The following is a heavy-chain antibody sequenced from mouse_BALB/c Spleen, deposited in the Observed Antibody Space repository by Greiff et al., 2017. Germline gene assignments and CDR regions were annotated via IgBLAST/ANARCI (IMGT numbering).Heavy chain of an antibody. CDR3: ARTYYGNYY. J-gene: IGHJ2*01. D-gene: IGHD2-1*01. Sequence: VQLQQSGAELVRSGASVKLSCTASGFNIKDYYMHWVKQRPEQGLEWIGWIDPENGDTEYAPKFQGKATITADTSSNTAYLQLSSLTSEDTAVYYCARTYYGNYYWGQGTTLTVSS. CDR1: GFNIKDYY. CDR2: IDPENGDT. V-gene: IGHV14-4*02.